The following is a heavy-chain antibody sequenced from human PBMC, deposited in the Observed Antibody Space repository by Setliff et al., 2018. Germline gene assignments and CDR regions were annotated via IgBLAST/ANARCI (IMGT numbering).Heavy chain of an antibody. CDR2: INPDGSEK. J-gene: IGHJ4*01. CDR1: GFNFFSYA. CDR3: AKSPHDFWSGRVFFDY. D-gene: IGHD3-3*01. Sequence: GGSLRLSCAASGFNFFSYAMHWVRQAPGKGLEWLASINPDGSEKYYADSVKGRFTISRDNSKNTLHLQMNSLRVEDTAIYYCAKSPHDFWSGRVFFDYWGQGMLVTVS. V-gene: IGHV3-7*03.